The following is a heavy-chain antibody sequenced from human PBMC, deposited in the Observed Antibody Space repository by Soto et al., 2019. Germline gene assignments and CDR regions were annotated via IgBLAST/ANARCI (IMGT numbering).Heavy chain of an antibody. J-gene: IGHJ4*02. D-gene: IGHD3-10*01. CDR2: ISGNGANT. V-gene: IGHV3-23*01. CDR1: GLTFSTYA. Sequence: EVHLLGSGGGLVQPGGSLRLSCAASGLTFSTYAMSWVRQAPGKGLEWVSSISGNGANTYYTDSVKGRFIISRDNSKNTLFLQMNSLSAEDTALYYCAKDRPIYCGSGGGYYKAGGDYWGQGTLVTVSS. CDR3: AKDRPIYCGSGGGYYKAGGDY.